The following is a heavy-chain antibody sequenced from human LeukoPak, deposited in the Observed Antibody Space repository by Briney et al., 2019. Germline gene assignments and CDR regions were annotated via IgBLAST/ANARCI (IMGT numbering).Heavy chain of an antibody. J-gene: IGHJ4*02. D-gene: IGHD3-3*01. CDR3: AGDSADYDFWSGPDY. CDR2: INPNTGGT. CDR1: GYTFTGFY. Sequence: ASVKVSCKASGYTFTGFYMHWVRQAPGQGFEWMGWINPNTGGTNYAQKFQGRVTMTRDTSISTAYMELSRLRSDDTAVYYCAGDSADYDFWSGPDYWGQGTLVTVSS. V-gene: IGHV1-2*02.